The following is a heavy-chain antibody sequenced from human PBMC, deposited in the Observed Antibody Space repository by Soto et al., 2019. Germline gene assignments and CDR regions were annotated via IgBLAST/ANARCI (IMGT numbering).Heavy chain of an antibody. Sequence: EVQLVQSGAEVKKPGESLRISCKGSGYIFTSYWIAWVRQMPGKGLEWMGIIYPGDSNTRYSPSFQVTISADKSISTAYLQWSSLKASDTAMYYCARFTAPHFGVVITGGEFDYWGQGTLVTVSS. V-gene: IGHV5-51*01. CDR3: ARFTAPHFGVVITGGEFDY. CDR1: GYIFTSYW. D-gene: IGHD3-3*01. CDR2: IYPGDSNT. J-gene: IGHJ4*02.